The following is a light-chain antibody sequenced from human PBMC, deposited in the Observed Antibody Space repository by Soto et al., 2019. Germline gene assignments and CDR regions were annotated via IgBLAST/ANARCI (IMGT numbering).Light chain of an antibody. Sequence: QSALTQPASVSGSPGQSITISCTGTSSGVGGYNYVSWYQQHPGKAPKLMIYEVSNRPSEVSNRFSGSKSGNTASLTISGLQAEDEGNYYCSSYTSGSTLVVFGGGSKLTV. CDR2: EVS. CDR3: SSYTSGSTLVV. CDR1: SSGVGGYNY. V-gene: IGLV2-14*01. J-gene: IGLJ2*01.